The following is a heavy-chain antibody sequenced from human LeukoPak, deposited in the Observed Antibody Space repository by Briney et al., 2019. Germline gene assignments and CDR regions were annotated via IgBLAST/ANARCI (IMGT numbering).Heavy chain of an antibody. J-gene: IGHJ3*02. D-gene: IGHD3-16*02. CDR1: GGSFSGYY. CDR3: ARELAITFGGVIVTSGAFDI. Sequence: SETLSLTCAVYGGSFSGYYWSWIRQPPGKGLEWIGEINHSGSTNYNPSLKSRVTISVDTSKNQFSLKLSSVTAADTAVYYCARELAITFGGVIVTSGAFDIWGQGTMVTVSS. V-gene: IGHV4-34*01. CDR2: INHSGST.